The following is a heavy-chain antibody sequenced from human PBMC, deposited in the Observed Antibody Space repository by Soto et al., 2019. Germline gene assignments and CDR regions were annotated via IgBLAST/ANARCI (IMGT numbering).Heavy chain of an antibody. CDR2: ICSSSSTI. CDR1: GFTFSSYS. J-gene: IGHJ4*02. CDR3: ARDRGRILLWFGELSDSGNRNFDY. D-gene: IGHD3-10*01. Sequence: GGSVRLSCAASGFTFSSYSMNWVRQAPGKGLEWVSYICSSSSTIYYADSVKGRFTISRDNAKNSLYLQMNSLRAEDAAVYYCARDRGRILLWFGELSDSGNRNFDYWGQGTLVTVSS. V-gene: IGHV3-48*01.